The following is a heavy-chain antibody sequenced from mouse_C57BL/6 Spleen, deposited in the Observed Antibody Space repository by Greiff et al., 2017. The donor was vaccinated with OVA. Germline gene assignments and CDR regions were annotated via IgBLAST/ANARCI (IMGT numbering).Heavy chain of an antibody. CDR2: INPGSGGT. CDR1: GYAFTTYL. J-gene: IGHJ2*01. Sequence: QVQLQQSGAELVRPGTSVKVSCKASGYAFTTYLIEWVKQRPGQGLEWIGVINPGSGGTNYNEKFKGKATLTADKSSSTAYMQLSSLTSEDSSVYFCARDYYGSTFDYWGQGTTLTVSS. CDR3: ARDYYGSTFDY. V-gene: IGHV1-54*01. D-gene: IGHD1-1*01.